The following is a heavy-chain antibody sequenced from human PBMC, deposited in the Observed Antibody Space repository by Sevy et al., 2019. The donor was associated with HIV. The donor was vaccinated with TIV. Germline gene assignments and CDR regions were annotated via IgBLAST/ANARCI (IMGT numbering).Heavy chain of an antibody. Sequence: SETLSLTCAVYGGSFSGYYWSWIRQPPGKGLEWIGEINHSGSTNYNPSLKSRVTISVDTSKNQFSLKLSSVTAADTAVYYCARGLPIPTGLAAAGQIDYWGQGTLVTVSS. CDR3: ARGLPIPTGLAAAGQIDY. J-gene: IGHJ4*02. V-gene: IGHV4-34*01. CDR2: INHSGST. CDR1: GGSFSGYY. D-gene: IGHD6-13*01.